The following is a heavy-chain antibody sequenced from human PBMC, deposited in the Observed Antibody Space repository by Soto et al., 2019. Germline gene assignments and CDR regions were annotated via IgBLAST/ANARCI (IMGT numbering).Heavy chain of an antibody. CDR3: AENVATIGDYGMDV. CDR2: IIPIFGTA. Sequence: SVKVSCKASGGTFSSYAISWVRQAPGQGLEWMGGIIPIFGTANYAQKFQGRVTITADKPTSTAYMELSSLRSEDTAVYYCAENVATIGDYGMDVWGQGTTVTVYS. D-gene: IGHD5-12*01. V-gene: IGHV1-69*06. CDR1: GGTFSSYA. J-gene: IGHJ6*02.